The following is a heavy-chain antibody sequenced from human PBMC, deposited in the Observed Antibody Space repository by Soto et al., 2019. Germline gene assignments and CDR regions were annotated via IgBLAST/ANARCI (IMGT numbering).Heavy chain of an antibody. CDR1: GYTFTSYY. Sequence: ASVKVSCKASGYTFTSYYMHWVRQAPGQGLEWMGIINPGGGSTDYAQNFQGRLTMTRDASTNTGYMELSSLRSEDTAVYFCARDRGRAAAGEYYYYGMDVWRQGTTVTVSS. V-gene: IGHV1-46*01. CDR3: ARDRGRAAAGEYYYYGMDV. J-gene: IGHJ6*02. CDR2: INPGGGST. D-gene: IGHD6-25*01.